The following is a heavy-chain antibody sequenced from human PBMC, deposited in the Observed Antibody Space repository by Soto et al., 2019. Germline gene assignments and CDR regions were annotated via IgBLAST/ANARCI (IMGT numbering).Heavy chain of an antibody. J-gene: IGHJ4*02. D-gene: IGHD5-12*01. V-gene: IGHV3-9*01. CDR3: TRDLRSSAFDSLDY. Sequence: EVQLEASGGGVVQPGRSLRLSCAASGFTFDDYGMHWVRQVPGKGLEWVSGISWDSGTIGYAESVKGRFTISRDNAKNSLYLLVRSLTTDDTALYYCTRDLRSSAFDSLDYWGRRTLVTVSS. CDR1: GFTFDDYG. CDR2: ISWDSGTI.